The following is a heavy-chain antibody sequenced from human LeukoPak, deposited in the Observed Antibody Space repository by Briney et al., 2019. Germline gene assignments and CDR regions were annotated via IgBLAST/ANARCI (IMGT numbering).Heavy chain of an antibody. CDR1: GFTFDDYA. Sequence: GRSLRLSCAASGFTFDDYAMHWVRQAPGKGLEWVSGISWNSGSIGYADSVKGRFTISRDNAKNSLYLQMNSLRAEDTALYYCVKDPSGYNSPGGFDYWGQGTLVTVSS. V-gene: IGHV3-9*01. CDR3: VKDPSGYNSPGGFDY. CDR2: ISWNSGSI. J-gene: IGHJ4*02. D-gene: IGHD5-24*01.